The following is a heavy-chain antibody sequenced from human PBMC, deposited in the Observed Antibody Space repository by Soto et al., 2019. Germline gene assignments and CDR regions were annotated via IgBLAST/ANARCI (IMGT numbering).Heavy chain of an antibody. J-gene: IGHJ4*02. CDR2: IDPGDSSA. CDR1: GYTYFFFW. V-gene: IGHV5-10-1*01. CDR3: ARRYCSRADCYSDS. D-gene: IGHD2-2*01. Sequence: GQALRISCDGTGYTYFFFWIVWVHKVPGKGLEWVGRIDPGDSSATYSPTFQGHVTISADRSTRSAYLQWRSLRASDTAIYFCARRYCSRADCYSDSWGQGSLFTVSS.